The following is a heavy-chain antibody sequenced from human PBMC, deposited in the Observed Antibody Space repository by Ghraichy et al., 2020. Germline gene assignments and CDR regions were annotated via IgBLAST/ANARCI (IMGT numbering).Heavy chain of an antibody. D-gene: IGHD1-26*01. CDR2: IYYSGST. V-gene: IGHV4-59*13. CDR3: SRGGSGYYYYSMDV. J-gene: IGHJ6*04. CDR1: GGSIGSYS. Sequence: SETLSLTCTLSGGSIGSYSWSWVRQPPGKGLEWIGYIYYSGSTNYNPSLESRVTISVDTSKNQFFLKLNSVTAADTAVYYCSRGGSGYYYYSMDVWGKGTTVSVSS.